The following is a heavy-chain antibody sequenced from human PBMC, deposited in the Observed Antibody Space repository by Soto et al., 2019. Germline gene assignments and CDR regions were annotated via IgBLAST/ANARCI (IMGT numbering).Heavy chain of an antibody. V-gene: IGHV1-69*13. CDR3: ARDRRRGYCSSTSCYGGMNV. CDR2: IIRIFGTA. J-gene: IGHJ6*02. Sequence: GASVKVSCKAAGGTFSSYAISWVRQAPGEGLEWMGGIIRIFGTANYAQKFQGRDTITADESTSTAYMELSSLRSEDTAVYYCARDRRRGYCSSTSCYGGMNVWGQGTTVTVSS. CDR1: GGTFSSYA. D-gene: IGHD2-2*01.